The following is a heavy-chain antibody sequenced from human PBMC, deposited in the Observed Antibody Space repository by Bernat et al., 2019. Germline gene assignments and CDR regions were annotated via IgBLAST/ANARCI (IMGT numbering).Heavy chain of an antibody. J-gene: IGHJ6*03. CDR1: GFTFSSYW. CDR3: AREYYYGSGGAQFYYYYYMDV. V-gene: IGHV3-7*03. Sequence: EVQLLESGGGLVQPGGSLRLSCAASGFTFSSYWMSWVRQAPGKGLEWVANIKQDGSEKYYVDSVKGRFTISRDNAKNSLYLQMNSLRAEDTAVYYCAREYYYGSGGAQFYYYYYMDVWGKGTTVTVSS. D-gene: IGHD3-10*01. CDR2: IKQDGSEK.